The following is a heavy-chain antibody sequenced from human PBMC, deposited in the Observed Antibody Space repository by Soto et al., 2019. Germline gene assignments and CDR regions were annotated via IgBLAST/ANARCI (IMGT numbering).Heavy chain of an antibody. CDR2: ISSSSSYI. V-gene: IGHV3-21*01. CDR1: GFTFSSYS. J-gene: IGHJ5*02. CDR3: ARALGRIFGVVLNWFDP. D-gene: IGHD3-3*01. Sequence: EVQLVESGGGLVKPGGSLRLSCAASGFTFSSYSMNWVRQAPGKGLEWVSSISSSSSYIYYADSVKGRFTISRDNAKNSLYLQMNSLRAEDTAVYYCARALGRIFGVVLNWFDPWGQGTLVTVSS.